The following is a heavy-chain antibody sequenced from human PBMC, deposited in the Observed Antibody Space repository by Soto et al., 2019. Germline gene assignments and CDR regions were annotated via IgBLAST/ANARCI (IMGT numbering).Heavy chain of an antibody. Sequence: ASVKVSCKASGYTFTSYVINWVRQATGQGLEWMGWMNPNSGNTGYAQKFQGRVTMTRNTSISTAYMELSSLRSEDTAVYYCAIRSSWYGYYYYYMDVWGKGTTVTVSS. CDR2: MNPNSGNT. J-gene: IGHJ6*03. CDR3: AIRSSWYGYYYYYMDV. V-gene: IGHV1-8*01. CDR1: GYTFTSYV. D-gene: IGHD6-13*01.